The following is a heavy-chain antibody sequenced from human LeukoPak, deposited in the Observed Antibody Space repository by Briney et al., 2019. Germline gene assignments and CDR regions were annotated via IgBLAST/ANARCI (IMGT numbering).Heavy chain of an antibody. CDR2: IHSTGSST. CDR3: ARVGYYYGWGSLPGGQAFDV. Sequence: PGGSLRLSCVGSGFTFQNYQMNWVRQAPGKGLEWILYIHSTGSSTYYADSVKGRFTVSRDNAKNSLYLDMNSLGGEDTALYYCARVGYYYGWGSLPGGQAFDVWGHGTMVTVSS. J-gene: IGHJ3*01. D-gene: IGHD3-10*01. CDR1: GFTFQNYQ. V-gene: IGHV3-48*03.